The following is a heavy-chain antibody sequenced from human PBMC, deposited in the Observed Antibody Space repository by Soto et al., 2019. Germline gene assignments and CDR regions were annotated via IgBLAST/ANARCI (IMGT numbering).Heavy chain of an antibody. CDR2: INHSGST. CDR3: ARARQKLLYYYYSSGHSNRNRYYFDY. V-gene: IGHV4-34*01. D-gene: IGHD3-22*01. CDR1: GGSFSGYY. Sequence: PSETLSLTCAVYGGSFSGYYWSWSRQPPGKGLGWIGEINHSGSTNYNPSLKSRVAISIDTSKNQVSLKLSSVTAADTAVYYCARARQKLLYYYYSSGHSNRNRYYFDYWGQGTLVTVSS. J-gene: IGHJ4*02.